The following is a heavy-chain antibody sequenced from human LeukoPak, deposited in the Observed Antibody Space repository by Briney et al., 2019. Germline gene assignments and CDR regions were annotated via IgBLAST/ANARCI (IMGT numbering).Heavy chain of an antibody. V-gene: IGHV3-23*01. CDR2: ISGSGGST. CDR1: GFTFSSYS. CDR3: APRGLWFGELSVY. D-gene: IGHD3-10*01. Sequence: AGGSLRLSCAASGFTFSSYSMSWVRQAPGKGLEWVSAISGSGGSTYYADSVKGRFTISRDNSKNTLYLQMNSLRVEDTAVYYCAPRGLWFGELSVYWGQGTLVTVSS. J-gene: IGHJ4*02.